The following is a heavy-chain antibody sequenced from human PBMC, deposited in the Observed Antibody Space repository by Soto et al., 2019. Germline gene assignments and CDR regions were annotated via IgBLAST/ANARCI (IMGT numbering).Heavy chain of an antibody. Sequence: EVQLVESGGGLVQPGGSLRLSCAASGFIFSTDWMSWVRPAPGKGLEWVANIKQDGSETYYVDSVKGRLTISRDNAKNPLYLQMNSLRAEDTAVYYCARDTGETHYDFWSGYWNGMDVWGQGTTVTVSS. CDR1: GFIFSTDW. V-gene: IGHV3-7*05. J-gene: IGHJ6*02. D-gene: IGHD3-3*01. CDR2: IKQDGSET. CDR3: ARDTGETHYDFWSGYWNGMDV.